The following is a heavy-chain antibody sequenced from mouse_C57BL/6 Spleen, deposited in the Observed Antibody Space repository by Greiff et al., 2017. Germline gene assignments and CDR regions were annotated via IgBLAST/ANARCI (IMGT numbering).Heavy chain of an antibody. J-gene: IGHJ2*01. CDR3: ARSESNLDY. V-gene: IGHV1-82*01. CDR2: IYPGDGDT. D-gene: IGHD2-5*01. Sequence: VMLVESGPELVKPGASVKISCKASGYAFSSSWMNWVKQRPGKGLEWIGRIYPGDGDTNYNGKFKGKATLTADKSSSTAYMQLSSLTSEDSAVYFCARSESNLDYWGQGTTLTVSS. CDR1: GYAFSSSW.